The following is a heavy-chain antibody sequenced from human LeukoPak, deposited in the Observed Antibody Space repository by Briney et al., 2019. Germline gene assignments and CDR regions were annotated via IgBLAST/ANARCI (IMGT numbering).Heavy chain of an antibody. J-gene: IGHJ4*02. V-gene: IGHV1-46*01. Sequence: GASVKVSCKASGYTFTSYYMHWVRQAPGQGLEWMGVSNPSGGSTSNAQKFQGRVTLTWDTSTSTVYMELRSLRSEDTAVYYCARGPPLLPSVAARQTWSIWGQGTLVTVSS. CDR2: SNPSGGST. D-gene: IGHD6-6*01. CDR3: ARGPPLLPSVAARQTWSI. CDR1: GYTFTSYY.